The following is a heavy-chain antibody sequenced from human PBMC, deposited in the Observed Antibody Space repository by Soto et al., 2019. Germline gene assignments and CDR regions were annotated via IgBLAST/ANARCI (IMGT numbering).Heavy chain of an antibody. D-gene: IGHD3-10*01. CDR2: ISSSGSTI. CDR1: GFTFSSYE. V-gene: IGHV3-48*03. J-gene: IGHJ5*02. CDR3: ARMWGDSDSNWFDP. Sequence: GGSLRLSCAASGFTFSSYEMNWVRQAPGKGLEWVSYISSSGSTIYYADSVKGRFTISRDNAKNSLYLQMNSLRAEDTAVYYCARMWGDSDSNWFDPWGQGTLVTVSS.